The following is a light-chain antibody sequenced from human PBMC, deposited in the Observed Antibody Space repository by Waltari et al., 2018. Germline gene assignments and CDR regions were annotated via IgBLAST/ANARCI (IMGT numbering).Light chain of an antibody. Sequence: VLTQTPSVSVAPGNTARRTRGVDNTGSKSVPWYQQKPGQAPVPVVHDDGDRSPGVPERISGSNSGNTATLTISSVDVGDEADYYCQLWDYTTDHWVFGGGTKLTVL. CDR3: QLWDYTTDHWV. V-gene: IGLV3-21*03. CDR2: DDG. CDR1: NTGSKS. J-gene: IGLJ3*02.